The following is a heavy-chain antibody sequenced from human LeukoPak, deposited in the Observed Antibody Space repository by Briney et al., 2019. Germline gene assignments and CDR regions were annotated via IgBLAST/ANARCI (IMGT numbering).Heavy chain of an antibody. CDR3: VRKDGDY. CDR2: IYYSGST. V-gene: IGHV4-59*01. Sequence: SETLSLTCTVSGGSISSYYWSWIRQPPGKGLEWIGYIYYSGSTSYNPSLKSRVTISLDTSKNQFSLNLSSVTAADTAFYYCVRKDGDYWGQGTLVTVSS. J-gene: IGHJ4*02. CDR1: GGSISSYY.